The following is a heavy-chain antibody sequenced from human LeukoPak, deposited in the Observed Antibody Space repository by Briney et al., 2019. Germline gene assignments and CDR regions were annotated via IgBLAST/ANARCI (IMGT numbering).Heavy chain of an antibody. D-gene: IGHD3-9*01. CDR3: ARGTMYYDILTGYYDRGDDY. Sequence: GGSLRLSCAASGFTFSSYWMHWVRQAPGKGLEWVSVIYSGGSTYYADSVKGRFTISRGNSKNTLYLQMNSLRAEDTAVYYCARGTMYYDILTGYYDRGDDYWGQGTLVTVSS. J-gene: IGHJ4*02. V-gene: IGHV3-53*01. CDR2: IYSGGST. CDR1: GFTFSSYW.